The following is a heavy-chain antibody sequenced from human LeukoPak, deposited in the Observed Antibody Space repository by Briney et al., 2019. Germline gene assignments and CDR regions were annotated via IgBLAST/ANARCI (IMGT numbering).Heavy chain of an antibody. CDR2: IYHSGNT. Sequence: PSETLSLTCTVSNYSFSSGYYWDWIGQPQGKGLEWIGNIYHSGNTYYNPSLKSRVSLSVDTSENQFSLKLSSVTAADTAVYYCAGTYSLYDPFDIWGQGTMVTVSS. CDR3: AGTYSLYDPFDI. CDR1: NYSFSSGYY. J-gene: IGHJ3*02. D-gene: IGHD6-13*01. V-gene: IGHV4-38-2*02.